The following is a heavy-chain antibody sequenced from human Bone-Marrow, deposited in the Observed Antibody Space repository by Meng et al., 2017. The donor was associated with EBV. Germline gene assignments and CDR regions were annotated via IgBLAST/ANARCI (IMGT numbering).Heavy chain of an antibody. Sequence: VHLAASGPGLVKPLQARFRTFRRTGASITSAVYYWSWIRQAPGKGLEWIGYIFFRGETYYTSSFRSRTTISLDTSKNQFSLKLTSVTAADTAVYYCARAGGSFTVDPWGQGALVTVSS. CDR2: IFFRGET. CDR1: GASITSAVYY. D-gene: IGHD1-26*01. V-gene: IGHV4-30-4*08. J-gene: IGHJ5*02. CDR3: ARAGGSFTVDP.